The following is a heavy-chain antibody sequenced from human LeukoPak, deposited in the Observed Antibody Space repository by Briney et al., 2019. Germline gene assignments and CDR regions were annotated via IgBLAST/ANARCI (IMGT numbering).Heavy chain of an antibody. CDR1: GFPFVTFA. D-gene: IGHD6-13*01. CDR3: AKHKGAGSRYSYSMDV. J-gene: IGHJ6*03. CDR2: ISGSGGGT. Sequence: PAGSLRLSCAASGFPFVTFAMGWVRHAPGTGLEWVSTISGSGGGTYYADSVKGRFTISRDNSKNTLYLQMNSLRAEDTAVYYCAKHKGAGSRYSYSMDVWGKGATVTVSS. V-gene: IGHV3-23*01.